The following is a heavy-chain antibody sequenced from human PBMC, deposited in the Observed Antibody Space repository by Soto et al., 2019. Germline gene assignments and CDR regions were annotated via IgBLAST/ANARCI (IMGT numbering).Heavy chain of an antibody. V-gene: IGHV1-18*01. Sequence: QVQLVQSGAEVKKPGASVKVSCKASGYTFTSYGISWVRQAPGQGLEWMGWISAYNGNKKYAQKIQGRVTMTTDTSTNTAYMDLRSVRSDDTAVYYWAGEPNYIDYWGQGTLVTVSS. CDR3: AGEPNYIDY. CDR1: GYTFTSYG. J-gene: IGHJ4*02. CDR2: ISAYNGNK.